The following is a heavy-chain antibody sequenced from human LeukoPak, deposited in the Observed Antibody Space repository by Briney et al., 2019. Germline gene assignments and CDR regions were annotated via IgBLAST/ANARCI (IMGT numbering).Heavy chain of an antibody. J-gene: IGHJ5*02. D-gene: IGHD3-22*01. CDR1: GFTFSSYG. Sequence: GGSLRLSCAASGFTFSSYGMHWVRQAPGKGLEWVAVISYDGSNKYYADSVKGRFTISRDNSKNTLYLQMNSLRAEDTAVYYCAKGAYYHDSSRFDPWGQGTLVTVSS. CDR2: ISYDGSNK. CDR3: AKGAYYHDSSRFDP. V-gene: IGHV3-30*18.